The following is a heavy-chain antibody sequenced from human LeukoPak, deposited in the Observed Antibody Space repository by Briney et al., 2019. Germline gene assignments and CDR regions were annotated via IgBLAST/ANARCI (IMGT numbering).Heavy chain of an antibody. CDR3: TRGAGWHIDY. CDR1: DDSISDYY. Sequence: SETLSLTCTVSDDSISDYYRGWIRQPPGKGLEWIGYFHNSGTSTYNPSLKSRVTISADTSKNQFSLKLNSLTTADTAVYYCTRGAGWHIDYWGQRVLVTVSS. J-gene: IGHJ4*02. V-gene: IGHV4-59*01. D-gene: IGHD2-21*01. CDR2: FHNSGTS.